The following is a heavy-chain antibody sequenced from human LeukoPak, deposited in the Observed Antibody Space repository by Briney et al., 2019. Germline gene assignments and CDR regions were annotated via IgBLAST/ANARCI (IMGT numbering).Heavy chain of an antibody. CDR2: FDPEDGET. D-gene: IGHD2-8*01. J-gene: IGHJ4*02. Sequence: ASVKVSCTVSGYTLTELSMHWVRQAPGKGLEWMGGFDPEDGETIYAQKFQGRVTMTEDTSTDTAYMELSSLRSEDTAVYYCATDLVGRLYAIDWGQGTLVTVSS. V-gene: IGHV1-24*01. CDR1: GYTLTELS. CDR3: ATDLVGRLYAID.